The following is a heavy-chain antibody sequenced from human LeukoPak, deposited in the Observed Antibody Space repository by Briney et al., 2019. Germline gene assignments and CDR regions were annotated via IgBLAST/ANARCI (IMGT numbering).Heavy chain of an antibody. Sequence: SVKVSCKASGGTFSSYAISWVRQAPGQGLEWMGGIIPIFGTANYAQKFQGRVTITADKSTSTAYMELSRLRSDDTAVYYCARGGYVRWYMDVWGKGTTVTISS. V-gene: IGHV1-69*06. J-gene: IGHJ6*03. CDR2: IIPIFGTA. CDR1: GGTFSSYA. D-gene: IGHD5-18*01. CDR3: ARGGYVRWYMDV.